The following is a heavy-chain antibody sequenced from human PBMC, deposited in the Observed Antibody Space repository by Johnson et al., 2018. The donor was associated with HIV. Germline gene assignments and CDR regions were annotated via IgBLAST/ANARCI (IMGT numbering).Heavy chain of an antibody. CDR2: IKQDGTNK. D-gene: IGHD3-22*01. CDR1: GFTFSRYW. CDR3: VKDQGFIMIVKNVCDM. Sequence: VQLVEYGGVLVQPGGSLRLSCAASGFTFSRYWMSWVRQAPGKGLEWVANIKQDGTNKYYADSVKGRCTISRDNSKNTLYLQMDNLRAEDTAVYYCVKDQGFIMIVKNVCDMWGPGTMVTVSS. V-gene: IGHV3-7*01. J-gene: IGHJ3*02.